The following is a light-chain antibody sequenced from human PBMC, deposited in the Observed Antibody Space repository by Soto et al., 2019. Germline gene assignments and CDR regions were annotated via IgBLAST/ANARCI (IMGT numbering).Light chain of an antibody. CDR3: QKNGSPLA. V-gene: IGKV3-20*01. CDR2: GES. Sequence: IVLTQSPGTLSLSPGERATLSCRASQSVSSSYLAWYQQKPGQAPRLLIYGESSRATGIPDRFSGRGSGKELALTNSRLEPVEYPVYDSQKNGSPLAFGGGPKWISN. CDR1: QSVSSSY. J-gene: IGKJ4*01.